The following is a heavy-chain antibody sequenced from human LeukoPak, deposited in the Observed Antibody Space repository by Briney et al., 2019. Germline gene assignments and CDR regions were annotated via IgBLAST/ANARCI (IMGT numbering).Heavy chain of an antibody. CDR1: GYTFTVYY. V-gene: IGHV1-2*06. J-gene: IGHJ4*02. D-gene: IGHD5-24*01. CDR2: INPNSGDT. CDR3: AREDVEMATINY. Sequence: ASVKVSCKASGYTFTVYYMYWVRQAPGQGLEWMGRINPNSGDTDYAQNFQGRVTMTRDTSISTAYMELTNLRSDDTAVYYCAREDVEMATINYWGQGTLVTVSS.